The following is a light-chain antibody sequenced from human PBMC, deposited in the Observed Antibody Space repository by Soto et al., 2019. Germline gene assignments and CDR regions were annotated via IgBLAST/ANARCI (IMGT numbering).Light chain of an antibody. CDR2: DAS. CDR1: LSVSSY. CDR3: QQRSNWPIT. Sequence: EIVLTQSPATLSLSPGERATLSCRASLSVSSYLGWYQQRPGQAPRLLIYDASNRATGTPARFSGSGSGTDFTLTISSLEPEDSAVYYCQQRSNWPITFGKGTRLEIK. J-gene: IGKJ5*01. V-gene: IGKV3-11*01.